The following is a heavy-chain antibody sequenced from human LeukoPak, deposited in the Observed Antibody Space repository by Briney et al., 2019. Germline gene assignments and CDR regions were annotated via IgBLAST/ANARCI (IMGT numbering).Heavy chain of an antibody. CDR1: GFTFSSYE. CDR3: ASQKGRIAVAVDY. J-gene: IGHJ4*02. D-gene: IGHD6-19*01. Sequence: GGSLRLSCAASGFTFSSYEMNWVRQAPGKGLEWVSYISSSGSTTYYAASVKGRFTISRDNAKNSLYQQMNSLRVEDTAVYYCASQKGRIAVAVDYWGQGTLVTVSS. CDR2: ISSSGSTT. V-gene: IGHV3-48*03.